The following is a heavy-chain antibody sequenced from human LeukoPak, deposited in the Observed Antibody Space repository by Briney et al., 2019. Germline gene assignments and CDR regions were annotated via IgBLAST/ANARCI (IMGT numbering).Heavy chain of an antibody. V-gene: IGHV3-23*01. CDR3: ATDQGEVRFSPGY. Sequence: GGSLRLSCAASGFTFSSYAMSWVRQAPGKGLEWVSAISGSGGSTYYADSVKGRFTISRDNSKNTLYLQMNSLRAEDTAVYYCATDQGEVRFSPGYWGQGTLVTVSS. D-gene: IGHD3-3*01. CDR2: ISGSGGST. CDR1: GFTFSSYA. J-gene: IGHJ4*02.